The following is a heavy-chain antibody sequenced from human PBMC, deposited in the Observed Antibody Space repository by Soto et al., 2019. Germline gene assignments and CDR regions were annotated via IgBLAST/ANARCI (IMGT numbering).Heavy chain of an antibody. J-gene: IGHJ6*03. CDR2: ISSGSSTI. CDR1: GISFSSYA. V-gene: IGHV3-48*01. CDR3: AVDYYYMDV. Sequence: GGSLRLSCAASGISFSSYAMNWVRQAPGKGLEWVSYISSGSSTIYYAESVKGRFTISRDNAKKSLFLQMNSLRAEDTAVYYCAVDYYYMDVWGQGSTVPVAS.